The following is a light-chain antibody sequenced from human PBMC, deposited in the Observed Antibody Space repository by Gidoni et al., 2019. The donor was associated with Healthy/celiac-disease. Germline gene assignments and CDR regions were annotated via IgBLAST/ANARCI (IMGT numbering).Light chain of an antibody. J-gene: IGKJ5*01. CDR3: QQSYSTPLIT. CDR1: QSISSY. Sequence: DIQITQSPSSLSASVGDRVTITCRASQSISSYLNWYQQKPGKAPKLLIYAASSLQSGVPSRFSGSGSGTDFTLTISSLQPEDFATYYCQQSYSTPLITFXQXTRLEIK. V-gene: IGKV1-39*01. CDR2: AAS.